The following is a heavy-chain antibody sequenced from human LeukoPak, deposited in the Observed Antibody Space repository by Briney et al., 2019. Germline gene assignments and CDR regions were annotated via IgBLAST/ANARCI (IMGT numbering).Heavy chain of an antibody. CDR3: ARANGDSIYYYYYYMDV. D-gene: IGHD4-17*01. CDR1: GGSISSGDYY. CDR2: IYYSGST. J-gene: IGHJ6*03. V-gene: IGHV4-30-4*08. Sequence: SQTLSLTCTVSGGSISSGDYYWSWIRQPPGKGLEWIGYIYYSGSTYYNPSLKSRVTISVDTSKNQVSLKLSSVTAADTAVYYCARANGDSIYYYYYYMDVWGKGTTVTVSS.